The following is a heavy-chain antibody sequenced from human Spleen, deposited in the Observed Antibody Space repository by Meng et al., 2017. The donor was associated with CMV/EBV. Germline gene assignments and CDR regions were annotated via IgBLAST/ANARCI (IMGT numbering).Heavy chain of an antibody. V-gene: IGHV3-53*01. J-gene: IGHJ4*02. CDR2: IYSGGST. D-gene: IGHD2-2*01. CDR1: GFTVSSNY. Sequence: LSLTCAASGFTVSSNYMSWVRQAPGKGLEWVSVIYSGGSTYYADSVKGRFTISRDNSKNTLYLQMNSLRAEDTAVYYCASRSTYWGQGTLVTVSS. CDR3: ASRSTY.